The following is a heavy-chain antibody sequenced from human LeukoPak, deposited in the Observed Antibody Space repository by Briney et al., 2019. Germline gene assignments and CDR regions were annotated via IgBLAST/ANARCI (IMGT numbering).Heavy chain of an antibody. J-gene: IGHJ4*02. CDR2: ISWNSGST. D-gene: IGHD6-6*01. CDR3: AKDHSEYSSSPFDY. Sequence: GGSLRLSCAASGFTFDDYAMHWVRQAPGKGLEWVSGISWNSGSTGYADSVKGRFTISRDNAKNSLYLQMNSLRAEDTALYYYAKDHSEYSSSPFDYWGQGTLVTVSS. CDR1: GFTFDDYA. V-gene: IGHV3-9*01.